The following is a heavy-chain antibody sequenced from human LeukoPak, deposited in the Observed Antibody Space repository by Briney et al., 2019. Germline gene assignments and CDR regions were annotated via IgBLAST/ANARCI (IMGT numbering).Heavy chain of an antibody. CDR1: GYTFTSYY. D-gene: IGHD3-10*02. V-gene: IGHV1-46*01. J-gene: IGHJ1*01. Sequence: PGGSLRLSCAASGYTFTSYYMHWVRQAPGQGLEWMGIINPSGGSTSYAQKFQGRVTMTRDMSTSTVYMELSSLRSEDTAVYYCARMFAEYFQHWGQGTLVTVSS. CDR2: INPSGGST. CDR3: ARMFAEYFQH.